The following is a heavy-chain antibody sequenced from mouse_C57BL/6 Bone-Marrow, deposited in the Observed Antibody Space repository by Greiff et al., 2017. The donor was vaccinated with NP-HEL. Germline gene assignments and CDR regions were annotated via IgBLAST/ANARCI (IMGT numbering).Heavy chain of an antibody. Sequence: QVQLQQPGAELVKPGASVKLSCKASGYTFTSYWMPWVKQRPGPGLEWIGMIHPNSGSTNYNEKFKSKATLTVDKSSSTAYMQLSSLTSEDSAVYYCAKDGRYDWFAYWGQGTLVTVSA. J-gene: IGHJ3*01. CDR1: GYTFTSYW. CDR2: IHPNSGST. V-gene: IGHV1-64*01. CDR3: AKDGRYDWFAY. D-gene: IGHD1-1*02.